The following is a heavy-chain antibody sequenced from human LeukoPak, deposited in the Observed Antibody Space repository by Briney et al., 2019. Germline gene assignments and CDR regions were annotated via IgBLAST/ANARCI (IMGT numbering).Heavy chain of an antibody. V-gene: IGHV3-66*01. J-gene: IGHJ4*02. CDR3: GXXXXXXDSSGTDY. Sequence: SGFTAXXNYMSWVRQAPGKGLEWVSVIYSGGSTYXADSVKGRFTISRDNXKNTLYLQMNSLRAEDTAVYYCGXXXXXXDSSGTDYWGQGTLVTVSS. CDR2: IYSGGST. CDR1: GFTAXXNY. D-gene: IGHD3-22*01.